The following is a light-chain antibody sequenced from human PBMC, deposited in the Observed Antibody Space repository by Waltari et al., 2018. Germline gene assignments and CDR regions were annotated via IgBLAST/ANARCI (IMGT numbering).Light chain of an antibody. CDR1: QGVSSY. CDR3: QQRSNWPIT. V-gene: IGKV3-11*01. Sequence: EIVLTQSPATLSLSPGERAPLSCRASQGVSSYLAWYQQRPGQAPRLLIYDASNRATGIPGRFSGSGSGTDFTLTISSLEPEDFAVYYCQQRSNWPITFGQGTRLEIK. J-gene: IGKJ5*01. CDR2: DAS.